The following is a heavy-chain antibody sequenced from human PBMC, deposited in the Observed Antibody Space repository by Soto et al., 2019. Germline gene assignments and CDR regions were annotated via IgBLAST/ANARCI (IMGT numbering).Heavy chain of an antibody. CDR1: GYTFTSYY. CDR3: ARGVVYYDFWSGSGMDV. Sequence: ASVKVSCKASGYTFTSYYMHWVRQAPGQGLEWMGIINPSGGSTSYAQKFQGRVTMTRDTSTSTVYMELSSLRSEDTAVYYCARGVVYYDFWSGSGMDVWGQGTTVTVSS. CDR2: INPSGGST. D-gene: IGHD3-3*01. V-gene: IGHV1-46*01. J-gene: IGHJ6*02.